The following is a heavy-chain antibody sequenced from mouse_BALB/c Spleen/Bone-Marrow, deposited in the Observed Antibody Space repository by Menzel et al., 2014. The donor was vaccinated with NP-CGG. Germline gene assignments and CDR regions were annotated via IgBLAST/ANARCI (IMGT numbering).Heavy chain of an antibody. CDR3: ASGVYYAMDY. CDR2: IYPVSAST. CDR1: GYNFTSYW. Sequence: QVQLQQSGAERVKPGTSVTLSCKASGYNFTSYWVNWVKLRPGQGLEWIGDIYPVSASTNYNEKFRSKATLTVDTSPSTAYMQLSNLASDDSALYYCASGVYYAMDYWGQGTSVTVSS. J-gene: IGHJ4*01. V-gene: IGHV1-55*01.